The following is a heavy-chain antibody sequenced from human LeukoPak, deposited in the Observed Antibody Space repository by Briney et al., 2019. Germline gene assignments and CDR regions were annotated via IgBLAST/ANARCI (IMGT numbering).Heavy chain of an antibody. D-gene: IGHD1-1*01. J-gene: IGHJ6*02. CDR3: ARDQGPPNLVSGMDV. Sequence: SETLSLTCTDSGGSISSYYWSWIRQPPGKGLEWIGYIYYSGSTNYNPSLKSRVTISVDTSKNQFSLKLSSVTAADTAVYYCARDQGPPNLVSGMDVWGQGTTVTVSS. CDR2: IYYSGST. V-gene: IGHV4-59*01. CDR1: GGSISSYY.